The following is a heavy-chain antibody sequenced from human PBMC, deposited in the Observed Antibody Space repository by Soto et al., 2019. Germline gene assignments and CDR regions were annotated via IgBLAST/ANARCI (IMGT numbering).Heavy chain of an antibody. CDR2: INAGNGNT. J-gene: IGHJ3*02. D-gene: IGHD6-13*01. V-gene: IGHV1-3*01. CDR3: ARDVLISWDDAFDI. Sequence: ASVKVSCKASGYTFTSYAMHWVRQAPGQRLEWMGWINAGNGNTKYSQKFQGRVTITRDTSASTAYMELSSLRSEDTAVYYCARDVLISWDDAFDIWGQGAMVTVSS. CDR1: GYTFTSYA.